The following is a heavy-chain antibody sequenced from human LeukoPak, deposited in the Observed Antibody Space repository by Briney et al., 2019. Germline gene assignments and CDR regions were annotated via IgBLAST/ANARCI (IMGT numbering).Heavy chain of an antibody. D-gene: IGHD2/OR15-2a*01. CDR3: ARARKPLPGTFNFDY. J-gene: IGHJ4*02. CDR1: GYSISSTNW. CDR2: ICISGST. V-gene: IGHV4-28*03. Sequence: SDTLSLTCAVSGYSISSTNWWGWIRQPAGKGLEWIGRICISGSTNYNSSLQSRVTMSVDTSKNQFSLKLNSVTAADTAVYYCARARKPLPGTFNFDYWGPGNPVTVSS.